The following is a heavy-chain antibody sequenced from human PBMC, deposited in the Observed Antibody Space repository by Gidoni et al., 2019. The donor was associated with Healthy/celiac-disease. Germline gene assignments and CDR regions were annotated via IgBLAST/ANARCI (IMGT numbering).Heavy chain of an antibody. CDR3: ARRLTTVTRGAFDI. CDR2: INAGNGNT. D-gene: IGHD4-17*01. CDR1: GYTFTSYA. Sequence: QVQLVQSGAEVKKPGASVKVSCQASGYTFTSYAMHWVRQAPGQRLEWMGWINAGNGNTKYSQKFQGRVTITRDTSASTAYMELSSLRSEDTAVYYCARRLTTVTRGAFDIWGQGTMVTVSS. V-gene: IGHV1-3*01. J-gene: IGHJ3*02.